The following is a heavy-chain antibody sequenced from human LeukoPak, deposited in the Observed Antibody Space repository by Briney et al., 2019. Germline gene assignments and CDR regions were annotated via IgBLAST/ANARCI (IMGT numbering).Heavy chain of an antibody. CDR1: GGSISNYY. V-gene: IGHV4-59*01. Sequence: PETLSPTCTGTGGSISNYYWGWIRQPPGKGLEWIGYIYHSGSTNYNPSLKSRVTISVDTSKNQFSLKLSSVTAADTAVYYCARDLCVGGTCYGIDYLRGGALVTVSS. D-gene: IGHD2-15*01. CDR3: ARDLCVGGTCYGIDY. J-gene: IGHJ4*02. CDR2: IYHSGST.